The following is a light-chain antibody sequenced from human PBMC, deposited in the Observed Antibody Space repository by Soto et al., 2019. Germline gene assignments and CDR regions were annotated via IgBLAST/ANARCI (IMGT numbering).Light chain of an antibody. CDR2: EVS. J-gene: IGLJ3*02. CDR3: TSYVGSNIWV. Sequence: QSVLTQPPSASGSPGQSVTISCTGTSGDVGAYKYVSWYQQYPGKAPRLMIYEVSKRPSGVPDRFSGSKSGNTASLTVSGLQGEDEADYYCTSYVGSNIWVFGGGTKLTVL. V-gene: IGLV2-8*01. CDR1: SGDVGAYKY.